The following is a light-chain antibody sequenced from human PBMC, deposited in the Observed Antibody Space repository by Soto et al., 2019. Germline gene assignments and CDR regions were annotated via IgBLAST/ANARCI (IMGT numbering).Light chain of an antibody. CDR3: QQYDNWPRT. V-gene: IGKV3-15*01. CDR1: QSVRDS. Sequence: ETVMTQSPATLSVSPGERATLSCRASQSVRDSLSWYQQKPGQAPRLLIYGASTRATGIPARFSGSGSGTEFTLTISSLQSEDFAVYYCQQYDNWPRTFGQGTKVEIK. J-gene: IGKJ1*01. CDR2: GAS.